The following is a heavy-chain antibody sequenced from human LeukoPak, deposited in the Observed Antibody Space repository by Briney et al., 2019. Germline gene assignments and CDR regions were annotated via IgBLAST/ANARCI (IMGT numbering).Heavy chain of an antibody. Sequence: GGSLRLSCAASGFTFSSYGMHWVRQAPGKGLEWVAVIWYDGSNKYYADSVKGRFTISRDNPKYTLYLQMNSLRAEDTAVYYCARVQATYYDYIWGSYRWSYFDYWGQGTLVTVSS. V-gene: IGHV3-33*01. CDR1: GFTFSSYG. D-gene: IGHD3-16*02. CDR3: ARVQATYYDYIWGSYRWSYFDY. J-gene: IGHJ4*02. CDR2: IWYDGSNK.